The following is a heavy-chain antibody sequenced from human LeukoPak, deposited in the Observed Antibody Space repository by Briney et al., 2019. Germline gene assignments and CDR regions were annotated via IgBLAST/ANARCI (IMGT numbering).Heavy chain of an antibody. CDR1: GFTFHNYW. Sequence: HAGGSLRLSCVASGFTFHNYWMHWVRRTPGKGLVWVSRIRGDGTYTDYADSVKGRFTISRDNSKNTLYLQMNSLRAEDTAVYYCASLYDTSGRDYWGQGTLVTVSS. D-gene: IGHD3-22*01. V-gene: IGHV3-74*01. CDR2: IRGDGTYT. J-gene: IGHJ4*02. CDR3: ASLYDTSGRDY.